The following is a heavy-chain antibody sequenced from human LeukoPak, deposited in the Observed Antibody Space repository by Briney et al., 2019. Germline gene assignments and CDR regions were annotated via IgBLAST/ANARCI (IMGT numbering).Heavy chain of an antibody. CDR2: IYYSGST. CDR1: GGSVSSYY. CDR3: ARAYCVGDCTVLHIYFDN. J-gene: IGHJ4*02. D-gene: IGHD2-21*02. V-gene: IGHV4-59*02. Sequence: SETLSLTCTVSGGSVSSYYWSWIRQPPGKGLEWIGYIYYSGSTNYNPSLKSRVTISVDTSKNQFSLKLSSVTAADTAVYYCARAYCVGDCTVLHIYFDNWGQGTLVTVSS.